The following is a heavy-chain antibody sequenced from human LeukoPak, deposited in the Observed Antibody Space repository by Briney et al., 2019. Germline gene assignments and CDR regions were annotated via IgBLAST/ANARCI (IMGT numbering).Heavy chain of an antibody. CDR1: GFTFSSYA. D-gene: IGHD3-10*01. CDR2: ISGSGGST. V-gene: IGHV3-23*01. Sequence: PGGSLRLSCAASGFTFSSYAMSWVRQAPGKGLEWVSAISGSGGSTYYADSVKGRFTISRDNSKNTLYLQMNSLRAEDTAVYYCAKGVEVYYYGSGSYYWGQGTLVTVSS. J-gene: IGHJ4*02. CDR3: AKGVEVYYYGSGSYY.